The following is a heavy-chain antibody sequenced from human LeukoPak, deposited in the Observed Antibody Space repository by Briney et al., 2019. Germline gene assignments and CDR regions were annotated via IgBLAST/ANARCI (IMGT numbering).Heavy chain of an antibody. CDR2: IYTSGST. J-gene: IGHJ5*02. CDR1: GGSISSYY. D-gene: IGHD5-24*01. V-gene: IGHV4-4*09. CDR3: ARHLGWFDP. Sequence: SEALSLTCTVLGGSISSYYWGLIRQPPGKGREWIGYIYTSGSTNYNPSLKSRVTISVDTSKNQFSLKLSSVTAADTAVYYCARHLGWFDPWGQGTLVTVSS.